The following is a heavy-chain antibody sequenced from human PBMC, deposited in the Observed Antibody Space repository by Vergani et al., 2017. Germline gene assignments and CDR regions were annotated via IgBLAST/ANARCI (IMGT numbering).Heavy chain of an antibody. CDR3: ARDVVSTTPLHGMDV. V-gene: IGHV4-38-2*01. Sequence: QVQLQQWGAGVVKPSGTLSLTCAVVGFSIRSGYYWGWIRQPPGKGLEWIGSAHRSGTTYYNPSLKSRVTMSIDMSKNQISLKLSSVTAADTAIYYCARDVVSTTPLHGMDVWGQGTAVTVSS. J-gene: IGHJ6*02. CDR1: GFSIRSGYY. CDR2: AHRSGTT. D-gene: IGHD5/OR15-5a*01.